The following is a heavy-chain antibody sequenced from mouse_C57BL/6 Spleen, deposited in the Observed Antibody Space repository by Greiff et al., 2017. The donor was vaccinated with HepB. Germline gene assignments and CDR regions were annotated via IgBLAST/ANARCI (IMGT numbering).Heavy chain of an antibody. CDR2: INPYNGDT. D-gene: IGHD2-5*01. J-gene: IGHJ4*01. V-gene: IGHV1-37*01. CDR3: ARGPYSKERAMDY. Sequence: VHVKQSGPELVKPGASVKISCKASGYSFTGYFMNWVKQSHGKSLEWIGRINPYNGDTFYNQKFKGKATLTVDKSSSTAHMQLLSLTSEDFAVYYCARGPYSKERAMDYWGQGTSVTVSS. CDR1: GYSFTGYF.